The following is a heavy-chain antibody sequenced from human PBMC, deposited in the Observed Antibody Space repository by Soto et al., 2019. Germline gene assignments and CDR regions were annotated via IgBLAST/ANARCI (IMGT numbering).Heavy chain of an antibody. J-gene: IGHJ6*02. CDR3: ARDKGRLQLGGNYYYILDV. Sequence: QVHLEQSGAEVKKPGSSVKVSCKASGGTFSNSAISWVRQAPGQGLEWMGGIMPIFRTPDYAQKFQGRVTITADESPSTAYMELSGLRSDDTAVYYCARDKGRLQLGGNYYYILDVWGQGTTVTVSS. CDR1: GGTFSNSA. CDR2: IMPIFRTP. D-gene: IGHD1-1*01. V-gene: IGHV1-69*12.